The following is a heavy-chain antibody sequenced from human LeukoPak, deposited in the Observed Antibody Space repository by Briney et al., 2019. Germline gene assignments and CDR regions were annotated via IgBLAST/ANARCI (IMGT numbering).Heavy chain of an antibody. J-gene: IGHJ4*02. V-gene: IGHV3-30*04. Sequence: PGRSLRLSCAASGFTFTRYDMHWVRQAPGKGLEWVAVISYDGSNKYYADSVKGRFTISRDNSKNTLYLQMNSLRAEDTAVYYCARDSGAGWELPKYYFDYWGQGTLVTVSS. CDR1: GFTFTRYD. CDR2: ISYDGSNK. CDR3: ARDSGAGWELPKYYFDY. D-gene: IGHD1-26*01.